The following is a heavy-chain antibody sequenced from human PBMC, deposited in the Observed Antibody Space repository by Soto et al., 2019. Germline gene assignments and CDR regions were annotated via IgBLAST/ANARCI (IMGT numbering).Heavy chain of an antibody. V-gene: IGHV4-39*01. J-gene: IGHJ5*02. Sequence: QLQLQESGPGLVKPSETLSLTCTVSGGSISSSSYYWGWIRQPPGKGLEWIGSIYYSGSTYYNPSLKSRVTISVDTSKNQFSLKLSSVTAAETAVYYCARQVLMVYTKGWFDPWGQGTLVTVSS. CDR1: GGSISSSSYY. CDR2: IYYSGST. CDR3: ARQVLMVYTKGWFDP. D-gene: IGHD2-8*01.